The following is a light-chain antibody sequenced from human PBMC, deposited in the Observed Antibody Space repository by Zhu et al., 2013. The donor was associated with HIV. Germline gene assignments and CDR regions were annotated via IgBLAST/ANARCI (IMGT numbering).Light chain of an antibody. V-gene: IGKV1-39*01. Sequence: DIQMTQSPSSLSTSVGDRVTITCRASQSISSYLNWYQQKPGKAPNLLIYAASSLQSGVPSRFSGSGSGTDFTLTISSLQPDDLATYYCQQYHSYPWTFGQGGKVVIK. CDR3: QQYHSYPWT. CDR1: QSISSY. J-gene: IGKJ1*01. CDR2: AAS.